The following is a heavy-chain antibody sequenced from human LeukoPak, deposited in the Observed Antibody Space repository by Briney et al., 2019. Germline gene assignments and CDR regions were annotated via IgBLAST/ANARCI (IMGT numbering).Heavy chain of an antibody. V-gene: IGHV1-18*04. CDR2: INPFNGNT. Sequence: GASVKVSCKASGYTFTRYALQWVRQAPGQSLEWMGWINPFNGNTNDAERFQGRVIMTTDTSTTTAYMELRGLRSDDTAVYYCARDYTSAEWLGFAFDVWGQGTMISVSS. CDR3: ARDYTSAEWLGFAFDV. D-gene: IGHD6-19*01. CDR1: GYTFTRYA. J-gene: IGHJ3*01.